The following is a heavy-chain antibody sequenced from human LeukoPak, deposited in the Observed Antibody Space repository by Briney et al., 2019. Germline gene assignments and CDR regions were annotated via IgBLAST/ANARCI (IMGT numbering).Heavy chain of an antibody. V-gene: IGHV3-53*01. CDR3: ARTTADYSDYFFLDY. J-gene: IGHJ4*02. CDR2: IYSGGST. Sequence: GGSLRLSCAASGFTVSSNYMSWVRKAPGKGLEWVSVIYSGGSTYYADSVKGRFTISRDNSKNTLYLQLNSLRAEDTAVYYCARTTADYSDYFFLDYWGQGTLVTVSS. CDR1: GFTVSSNY. D-gene: IGHD4-11*01.